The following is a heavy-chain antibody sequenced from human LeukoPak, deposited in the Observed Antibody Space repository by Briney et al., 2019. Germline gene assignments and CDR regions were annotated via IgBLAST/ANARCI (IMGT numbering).Heavy chain of an antibody. Sequence: PSETLSLTCSVSGGSVSSARYYWSRIRQPPGKGLEWIGFIYYSGSTSYNPSLKSRVTTSLDTSKNQVSLRLSSVTAADTALYYCARDPGYCSGGSCGHFDYWGQGILVTVSS. V-gene: IGHV4-61*01. D-gene: IGHD2-15*01. CDR2: IYYSGST. J-gene: IGHJ4*02. CDR1: GGSVSSARYY. CDR3: ARDPGYCSGGSCGHFDY.